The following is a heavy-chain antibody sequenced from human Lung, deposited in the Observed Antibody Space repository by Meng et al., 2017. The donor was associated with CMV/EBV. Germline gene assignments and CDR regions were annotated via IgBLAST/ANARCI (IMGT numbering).Heavy chain of an antibody. D-gene: IGHD3-9*01. J-gene: IGHJ6*02. CDR1: RFVFSTYG. CDR3: ERVHGLSGTLPLGYAVDV. CDR2: ICHDGTTK. Sequence: SXAASRFVFSTYGMHWVRQAPGKGLEWVAFICHDGTTKYNGDSVKGRFTISRDNSKSTLYLQMNSLRVEDSAVYFCERVHGLSGTLPLGYAVDVWGQGTTVXVSS. V-gene: IGHV3-30*19.